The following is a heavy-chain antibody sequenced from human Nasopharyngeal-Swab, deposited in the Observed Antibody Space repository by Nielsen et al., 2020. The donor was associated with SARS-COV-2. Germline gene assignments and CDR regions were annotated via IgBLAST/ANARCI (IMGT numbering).Heavy chain of an antibody. CDR2: ISGGTTYI. V-gene: IGHV3-21*01. J-gene: IGHJ4*02. CDR3: ARGGQQPL. D-gene: IGHD6-13*01. Sequence: GGSLRLSCAASGFTFSTYNMHWVRQAPGKGLEWVSSISGGTTYIYYADSMKGRFTISRDNAKNSLYLQMSSLRAEDTAIYYCARGGQQPLWGQGTLVTVSS. CDR1: GFTFSTYN.